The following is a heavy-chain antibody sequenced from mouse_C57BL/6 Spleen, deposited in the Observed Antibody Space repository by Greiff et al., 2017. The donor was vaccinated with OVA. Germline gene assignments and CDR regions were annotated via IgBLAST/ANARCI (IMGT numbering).Heavy chain of an antibody. CDR2: ISGGGGNT. V-gene: IGHV5-9*01. D-gene: IGHD4-1*01. CDR1: GFTFSSYT. Sequence: EVNVVESGGGLVKPGGSLKLSCAASGFTFSSYTMSWVRQTPEKRLEWVATISGGGGNTYYPDSVKGRFTISRDNAKNTLYLQMSSLRSEDTALYYCARNWDDYFDYWGQGTTLTVSS. J-gene: IGHJ2*01. CDR3: ARNWDDYFDY.